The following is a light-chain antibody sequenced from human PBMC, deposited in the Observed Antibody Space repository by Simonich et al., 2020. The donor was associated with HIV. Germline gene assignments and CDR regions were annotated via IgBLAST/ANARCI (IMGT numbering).Light chain of an antibody. CDR2: DVS. J-gene: IGLJ2*01. CDR3: SSYTSSSTLV. CDR1: SSDVGSYYL. V-gene: IGLV2-14*02. Sequence: QSALTQPASVSGSPGQSITISCTGTSSDVGSYYLVSWYQQHPGKAPKLMIYDVSKRPSVVLNRFSGSKSGNTASLTISGLQAEDEADYYCSSYTSSSTLVFGGGTKVTVV.